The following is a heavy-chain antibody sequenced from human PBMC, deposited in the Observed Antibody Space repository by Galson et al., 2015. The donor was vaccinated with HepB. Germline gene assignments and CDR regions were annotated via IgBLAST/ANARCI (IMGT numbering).Heavy chain of an antibody. Sequence: SLRLSCAASEFALSKFYMHWVRQAPGKGLVWVSHIDRDGSNIGYADSVKGRFTVSRDNAKNTLYMEMKNLRAEDTAVYYCVRDIASAFDIWGQGTMVTVSS. V-gene: IGHV3-74*01. D-gene: IGHD2-21*01. CDR3: VRDIASAFDI. J-gene: IGHJ3*02. CDR2: IDRDGSNI. CDR1: EFALSKFY.